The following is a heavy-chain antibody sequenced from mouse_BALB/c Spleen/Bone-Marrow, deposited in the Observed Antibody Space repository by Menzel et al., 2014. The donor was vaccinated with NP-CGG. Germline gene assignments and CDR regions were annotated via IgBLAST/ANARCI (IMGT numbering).Heavy chain of an antibody. CDR3: ARSEGNYAMDY. CDR2: IYPGDGDT. CDR1: GYTFTSYW. Sequence: QVQLQQSGAELARPGASVKLSCKASGYTFTSYWMQWVKQRPGQGLEWIGAIYPGDGDTRYTQKFKGKATLTADKSSSTAYMQLSSLASEDSAVYYCARSEGNYAMDYWGQGTSVTVSS. J-gene: IGHJ4*01. V-gene: IGHV1-87*01.